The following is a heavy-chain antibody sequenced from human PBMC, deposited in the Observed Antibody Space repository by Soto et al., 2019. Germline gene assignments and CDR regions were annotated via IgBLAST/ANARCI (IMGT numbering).Heavy chain of an antibody. J-gene: IGHJ4*02. CDR2: INHSGST. Sequence: SETLSLTCAVYGGSFSGYYWSWIRQPPGKGLEWIGEINHSGSTNYNPSLKSRVTISVDTSKNPSSLKLSSVAAADTAVYYCARQKGRGYSGYDWLEYWGQGPLVTVSS. CDR1: GGSFSGYY. V-gene: IGHV4-34*01. CDR3: ARQKGRGYSGYDWLEY. D-gene: IGHD5-12*01.